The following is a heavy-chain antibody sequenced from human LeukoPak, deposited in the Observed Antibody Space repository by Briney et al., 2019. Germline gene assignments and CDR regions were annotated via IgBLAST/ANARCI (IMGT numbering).Heavy chain of an antibody. D-gene: IGHD2-21*01. CDR3: ARDRQCGY. CDR1: GYTFTSYG. Sequence: ASVNVSCKASGYTFTSYGISGVRQAPGQGLEWMVWISAYNGNTNYAPKFQGRVTMTTDTPTSTAYMELRSLRSDDKAVYYCARDRQCGYWGQGTLVTVSS. J-gene: IGHJ4*02. V-gene: IGHV1-18*01. CDR2: ISAYNGNT.